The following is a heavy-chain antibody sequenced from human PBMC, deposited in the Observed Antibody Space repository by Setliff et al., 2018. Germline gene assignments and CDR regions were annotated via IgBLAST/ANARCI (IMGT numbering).Heavy chain of an antibody. CDR3: ARTCSGSGCYAGLES. V-gene: IGHV1-18*01. CDR1: GYTLTSYG. D-gene: IGHD2-15*01. J-gene: IGHJ4*02. Sequence: GASVKVSCKASGYTLTSYGISWVRQAPGQGLEWMGWISAYNGNTNYAQKLRGRVTMTTDTSTSTAYMELRSLRSDDTAVYYCARTCSGSGCYAGLESWGQGTPVTVSS. CDR2: ISAYNGNT.